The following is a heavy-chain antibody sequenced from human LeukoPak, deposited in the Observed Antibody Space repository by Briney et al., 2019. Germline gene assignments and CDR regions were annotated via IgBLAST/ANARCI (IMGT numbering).Heavy chain of an antibody. CDR2: IYYSGST. Sequence: SETLSLTCTVSGGSISSYYWSWIRQPPGEGLEWIGYIYYSGSTNYNPSLKSRVTISVDTSKNQFSLKLSSVTAADTAVYYCARHGLAVAPLRYWGQGTLVTVSS. CDR3: ARHGLAVAPLRY. J-gene: IGHJ4*02. D-gene: IGHD6-19*01. CDR1: GGSISSYY. V-gene: IGHV4-59*08.